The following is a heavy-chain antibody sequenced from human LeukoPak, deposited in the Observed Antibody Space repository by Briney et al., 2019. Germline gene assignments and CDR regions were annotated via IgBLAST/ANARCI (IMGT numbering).Heavy chain of an antibody. CDR2: IYYSGST. D-gene: IGHD6-13*01. Sequence: PSETLSLTCTVAGGSISSYYWSWIRQPPGKGLEWIGYIYYSGSTNYNPSLKCRVTISVDTSKNQFSLKLSSVTAADTAVYYCARRMYSSSGSNRFDPWGQGTLVTVSS. J-gene: IGHJ5*02. V-gene: IGHV4-59*01. CDR3: ARRMYSSSGSNRFDP. CDR1: GGSISSYY.